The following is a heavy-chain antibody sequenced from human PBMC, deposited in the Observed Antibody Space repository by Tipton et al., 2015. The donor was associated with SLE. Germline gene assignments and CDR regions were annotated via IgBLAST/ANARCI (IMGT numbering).Heavy chain of an antibody. CDR3: ARGSGEGDWFDP. D-gene: IGHD1-26*01. Sequence: LRLSCTVSGGSISSTNYFWNWIRQPAGKTLEWIGRIYAWGSTDYNPSLRSRVAMSLDTSKNQFSLRLDSVTAADTAVYYCARGSGEGDWFDPWGQGTLVTVSP. V-gene: IGHV4-61*02. CDR1: GGSISSTNYF. J-gene: IGHJ5*02. CDR2: IYAWGST.